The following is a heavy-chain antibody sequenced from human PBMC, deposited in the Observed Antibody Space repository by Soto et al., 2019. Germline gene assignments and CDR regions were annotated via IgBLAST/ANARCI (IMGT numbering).Heavy chain of an antibody. CDR2: IKSKTDGGTT. J-gene: IGHJ6*02. Sequence: PGGSLRLSCAASGFTFSNAWMSWVRQAPGKGLEWVGRIKSKTDGGTTDYAAPVKGRFTISRDDSKNTLYLQMNSLKTEDTAVYYCTTEDHSSSWYGAIYYYYGMDVWGQGTTVTVSS. D-gene: IGHD6-13*01. V-gene: IGHV3-15*01. CDR1: GFTFSNAW. CDR3: TTEDHSSSWYGAIYYYYGMDV.